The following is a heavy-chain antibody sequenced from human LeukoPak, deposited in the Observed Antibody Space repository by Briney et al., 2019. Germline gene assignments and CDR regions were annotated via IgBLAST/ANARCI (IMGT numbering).Heavy chain of an antibody. Sequence: GGSLRLSCVVSGFTVTSDYMSWVRQAPGQGLDWVSIIHRDSRTFYADSVKGRFTISRDNSKNTLYLQLSSLRVEDTAVYYCASRGTWGQGTPVTVSS. CDR2: IHRDSRT. D-gene: IGHD3-10*01. J-gene: IGHJ5*02. V-gene: IGHV3-66*01. CDR3: ASRGT. CDR1: GFTVTSDY.